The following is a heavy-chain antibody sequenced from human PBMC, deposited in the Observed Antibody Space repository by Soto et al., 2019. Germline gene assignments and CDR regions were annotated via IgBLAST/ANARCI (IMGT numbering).Heavy chain of an antibody. Sequence: QVQLQQWGAGLLKPSETLSLTCAVYGGSFSGYYWSWIRQPPGKGLEWIGEINHSGSTNYNPSLKRRVTISVDTSKNQFSLKLSSVTAADTAVYYCARGLGTHNYDFWSGSYTRFDYWGQGTLVTVSS. CDR3: ARGLGTHNYDFWSGSYTRFDY. D-gene: IGHD3-3*01. CDR2: INHSGST. CDR1: GGSFSGYY. V-gene: IGHV4-34*01. J-gene: IGHJ4*02.